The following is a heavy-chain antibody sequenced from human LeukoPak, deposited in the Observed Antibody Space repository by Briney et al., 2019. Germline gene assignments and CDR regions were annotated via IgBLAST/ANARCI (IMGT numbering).Heavy chain of an antibody. CDR3: AKSYYYGSGSSHFDY. Sequence: PGGSLRLSCAASGFTFSSYGMHWVRQAPGKGLEWVAVISYDGSNKYYADSVKGRFTTSRDNSKNTLYLQMNSLRAEDTAVYYCAKSYYYGSGSSHFDYWGQGTQVTVSS. CDR1: GFTFSSYG. CDR2: ISYDGSNK. V-gene: IGHV3-30*18. J-gene: IGHJ4*02. D-gene: IGHD3-10*01.